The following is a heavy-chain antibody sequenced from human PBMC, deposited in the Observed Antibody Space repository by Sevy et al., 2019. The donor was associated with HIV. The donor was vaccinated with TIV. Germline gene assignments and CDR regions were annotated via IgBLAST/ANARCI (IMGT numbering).Heavy chain of an antibody. CDR3: AAGVGASDFDY. D-gene: IGHD1-26*01. CDR1: GFTFNKAW. Sequence: GGSLRLSCVASGFTFNKAWMSWVRQAPGKGLEWVGRIKSKTDGATRDLAAPVKGRIIISRDDSKNMLYLQISNLKIEDTGVYFCAAGVGASDFDYWGQGTLVTVSS. J-gene: IGHJ4*02. CDR2: IKSKTDGATR. V-gene: IGHV3-15*01.